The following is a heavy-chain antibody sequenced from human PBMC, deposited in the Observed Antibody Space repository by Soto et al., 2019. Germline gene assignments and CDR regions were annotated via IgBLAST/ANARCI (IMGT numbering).Heavy chain of an antibody. CDR3: AAARWGSGWYPMDV. D-gene: IGHD6-19*01. CDR1: GFTYTSSA. Sequence: SAKHSCNASGFTYTSSALQWVRHARGQRLEWIGWIVVGSGNTNYAQKFQERVTITRDMSTSTAYMELSSLRSEDTAVYYCAAARWGSGWYPMDVWGQGTTVTVSS. J-gene: IGHJ6*02. V-gene: IGHV1-58*01. CDR2: IVVGSGNT.